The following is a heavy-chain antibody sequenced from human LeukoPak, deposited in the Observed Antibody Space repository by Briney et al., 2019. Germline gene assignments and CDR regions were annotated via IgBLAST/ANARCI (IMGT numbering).Heavy chain of an antibody. CDR2: IFSDGTTT. Sequence: GGSLRLSCVASEFDFFSYGMQWVRQAPGEGLVWVSRIFSDGTTTSYADSVKGRITISRDNAKNTLYLQMNSLRAEDTAVYYCARELPREVTLDYWGQGTLVTVSP. D-gene: IGHD2-21*02. CDR1: EFDFFSYG. J-gene: IGHJ4*01. V-gene: IGHV3-74*01. CDR3: ARELPREVTLDY.